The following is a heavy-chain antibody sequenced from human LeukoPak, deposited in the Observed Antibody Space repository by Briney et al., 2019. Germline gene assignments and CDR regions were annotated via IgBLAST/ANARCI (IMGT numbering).Heavy chain of an antibody. CDR1: GGSISGSSYY. J-gene: IGHJ5*02. D-gene: IGHD3-22*01. CDR3: ARALSDYYDSSGYYPS. CDR2: INHSGST. V-gene: IGHV4-39*07. Sequence: SETLSLTCTVSGGSISGSSYYWSWIRQPPGKGLEWIGEINHSGSTNYNPSLKSRVTISVDTSKNQFSLKLSSVTAADTAVYYCARALSDYYDSSGYYPSWGQGTLVTVSS.